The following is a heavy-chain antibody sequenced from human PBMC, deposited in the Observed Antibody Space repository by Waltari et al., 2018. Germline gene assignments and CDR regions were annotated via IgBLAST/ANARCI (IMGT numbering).Heavy chain of an antibody. D-gene: IGHD1-26*01. J-gene: IGHJ5*02. CDR2: ISHSGST. CDR3: ARTWGYSPPLGWFDP. V-gene: IGHV4-34*01. CDR1: GGPFTDYS. Sequence: QVQLHQWGAGLLKPSETLSLTCAVSGGPFTDYSWSWIRQSPDKGLEWIGEISHSGSTNYNPSLKSRVTMSLDTIKKQFALKLTSVTAADTAVYFCARTWGYSPPLGWFDPWGRGTRVTVSS.